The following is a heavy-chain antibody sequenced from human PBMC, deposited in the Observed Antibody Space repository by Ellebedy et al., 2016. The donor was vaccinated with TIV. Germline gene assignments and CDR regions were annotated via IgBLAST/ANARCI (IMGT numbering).Heavy chain of an antibody. Sequence: SETLSLTCIVSGGSISSSTSYWGWIRQPPGKGLEWIGSVYYSGTTYYNPSLKSRVTISLDTSKNQFSLRLSSVTAADTAVYYCARGIGGNFDAFDLWGQGTVVTVSS. V-gene: IGHV4-39*01. CDR2: VYYSGTT. CDR3: ARGIGGNFDAFDL. J-gene: IGHJ3*01. CDR1: GGSISSSTSY. D-gene: IGHD4-23*01.